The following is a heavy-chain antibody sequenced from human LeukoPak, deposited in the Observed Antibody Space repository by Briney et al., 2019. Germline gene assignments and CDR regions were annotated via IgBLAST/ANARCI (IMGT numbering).Heavy chain of an antibody. Sequence: GASVKVSCKASGYTFTSYDINWVRQATGQGPEWMGWMNPNSGNTGYAQKFQGRVTMTRNTSISTAYMELSSLRSEDTAVYYCAINRYSGSYYGGDYWGQGTLVTVSS. D-gene: IGHD1-26*01. J-gene: IGHJ4*02. CDR2: MNPNSGNT. CDR3: AINRYSGSYYGGDY. CDR1: GYTFTSYD. V-gene: IGHV1-8*01.